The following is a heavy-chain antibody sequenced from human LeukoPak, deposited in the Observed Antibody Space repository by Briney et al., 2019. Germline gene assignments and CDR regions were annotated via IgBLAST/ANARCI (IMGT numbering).Heavy chain of an antibody. CDR2: ISSSSSYI. V-gene: IGHV3-21*01. Sequence: GGSLRLSCAASGFTFSSYSMNWVRQAPGKGLEWVSSISSSSSYIYYADSVKGRFTISRDNAKNSLYLQMNSLRAEDTAVYYCAREGQEQQLANWFDPWGQGTLVTVSS. CDR3: AREGQEQQLANWFDP. J-gene: IGHJ5*02. D-gene: IGHD6-13*01. CDR1: GFTFSSYS.